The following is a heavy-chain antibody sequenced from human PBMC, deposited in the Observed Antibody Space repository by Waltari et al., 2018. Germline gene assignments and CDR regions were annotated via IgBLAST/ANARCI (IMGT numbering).Heavy chain of an antibody. D-gene: IGHD6-19*01. CDR2: MNPNSGNT. Sequence: QVQLVQSGAEVKKPGASVKVSCKASGYTFTSYDINWVRQATGQGLEWMGWMNPNSGNTGYAQKFQGRVTMARNTSISTAYMELSRLRAEDTAVYYCVRGAVAYAFDIWGQGTKVIVSS. CDR3: VRGAVAYAFDI. CDR1: GYTFTSYD. V-gene: IGHV1-8*01. J-gene: IGHJ3*02.